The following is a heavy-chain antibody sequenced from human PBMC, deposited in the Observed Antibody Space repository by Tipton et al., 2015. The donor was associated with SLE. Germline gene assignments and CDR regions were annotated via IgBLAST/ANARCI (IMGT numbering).Heavy chain of an antibody. J-gene: IGHJ3*01. Sequence: TLSLTCAVSGGSISSSNWWSWVRQPPGKGLEWIGSIYYSGSTYYNPSLKSRVTISVDTSKNQFSLNLTSVTAADTAMYYCARVKLRFGELFLYHPLDLWGQGTMVTVSS. V-gene: IGHV4-4*02. CDR1: GGSISSSNW. D-gene: IGHD3-10*01. CDR2: IYYSGST. CDR3: ARVKLRFGELFLYHPLDL.